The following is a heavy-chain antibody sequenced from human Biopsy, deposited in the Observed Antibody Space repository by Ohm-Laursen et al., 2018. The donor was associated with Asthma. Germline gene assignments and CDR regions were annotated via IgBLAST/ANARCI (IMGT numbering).Heavy chain of an antibody. CDR1: GFTFSNYA. V-gene: IGHV3-23*01. J-gene: IGHJ4*02. D-gene: IGHD3-22*01. Sequence: SLRLSCAASGFTFSNYAMSWVRQAPGKGLEWVSSITGSGGFTYYADSVKGRFTISRDNAKNTLYLQMNSLRAEDTAVYYCAKARIHHFYDSSGYYQHDWGQGTLVTVSS. CDR2: ITGSGGFT. CDR3: AKARIHHFYDSSGYYQHD.